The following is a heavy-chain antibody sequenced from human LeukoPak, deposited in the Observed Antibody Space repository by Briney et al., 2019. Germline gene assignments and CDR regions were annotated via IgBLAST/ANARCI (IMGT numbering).Heavy chain of an antibody. CDR2: ISSSSSYI. Sequence: GGSLRLSCAASGFTFSSYSMNWVRQAPGKGPEWVSSISSSSSYIYYADSVKGRFTISRDNAKNSLYLQMNSLGAEDTAVYYCARDWDTGFNDYWGQGTLVTVSS. D-gene: IGHD1-14*01. CDR1: GFTFSSYS. J-gene: IGHJ4*02. V-gene: IGHV3-21*01. CDR3: ARDWDTGFNDY.